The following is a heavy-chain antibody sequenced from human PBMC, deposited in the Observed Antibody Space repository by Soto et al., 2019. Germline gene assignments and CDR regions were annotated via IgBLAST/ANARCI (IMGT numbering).Heavy chain of an antibody. CDR2: AYHRSQWYY. CDR3: TKQRGDSPTHHGLDV. J-gene: IGHJ6*02. CDR1: GDSVSSNSAA. D-gene: IGHD2-21*02. V-gene: IGHV6-1*01. Sequence: QVQLQQSGPGLVKPSQTLSLTCAISGDSVSSNSAAWNWIRHSPSRGLEWLGRAYHRSQWYYDSAVSVKSQIIVITYTSKNQFPLQRNSVTPEDTAVYYCTKQRGDSPTHHGLDVWGQGPTVIVSS.